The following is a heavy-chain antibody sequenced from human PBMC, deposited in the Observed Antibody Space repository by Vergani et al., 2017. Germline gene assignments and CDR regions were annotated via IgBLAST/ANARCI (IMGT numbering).Heavy chain of an antibody. J-gene: IGHJ4*02. CDR2: IKSKTDGGTT. CDR3: TTDRDVVVVAATRIGRDY. D-gene: IGHD2-15*01. CDR1: GGSISSGSYY. Sequence: VQLQESGPGLVKPSQTLSLTCTVSGGSISSGSYYWSWIRQPAGKGLEWIGRIKSKTDGGTTDYAAPVKGRFTISRDDSKNTLYLQMNSLKTEDTAVYYCTTDRDVVVVAATRIGRDYWGQGTLVTVSS. V-gene: IGHV3-15*01.